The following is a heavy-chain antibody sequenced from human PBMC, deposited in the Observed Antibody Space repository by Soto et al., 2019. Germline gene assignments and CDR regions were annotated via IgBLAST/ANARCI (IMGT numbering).Heavy chain of an antibody. D-gene: IGHD3-22*01. CDR2: IKSKSEGGAT. V-gene: IGHV3-15*01. CDR3: TTLTMIIVHLDY. Sequence: GALRLSCAASGFTFSDAWMNWVRQAPGKGLEWVGRIKSKSEGGATDFAEPVKGRFIISRDDAKNMLYLQMNSLKTEDTAVYYCTTLTMIIVHLDYWGRGTLVTVSS. J-gene: IGHJ4*02. CDR1: GFTFSDAW.